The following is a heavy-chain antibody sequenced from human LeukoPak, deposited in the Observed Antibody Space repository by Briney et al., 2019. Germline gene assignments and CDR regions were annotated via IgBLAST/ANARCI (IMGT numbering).Heavy chain of an antibody. D-gene: IGHD3-3*01. Sequence: SSETLSLTCAVYGGSFSGYYWSWIRQPPGKGLEWIGEINHGGSTNYNPSLKSRVTISVDTSKNQFSLKLSSVTAADTAVYYCARGNHYDFWSGYYYYYMDVWGKGTTVTVSS. CDR1: GGSFSGYY. J-gene: IGHJ6*03. CDR2: INHGGST. CDR3: ARGNHYDFWSGYYYYYMDV. V-gene: IGHV4-34*01.